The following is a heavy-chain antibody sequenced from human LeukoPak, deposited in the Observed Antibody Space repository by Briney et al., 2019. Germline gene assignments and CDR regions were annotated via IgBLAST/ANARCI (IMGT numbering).Heavy chain of an antibody. J-gene: IGHJ6*02. CDR2: IIPIFGTA. CDR1: GGTFSSYA. D-gene: IGHD2-8*02. Sequence: SVKVSCKASGGTFSSYAISWVRQAPGQGLEWMGGIIPIFGTANYAQKFQGRVMITTDESTSTAYMELSSLRSEDTAVYYCARDLLVGYYYGMDVWGQGTTVTVSS. CDR3: ARDLLVGYYYGMDV. V-gene: IGHV1-69*05.